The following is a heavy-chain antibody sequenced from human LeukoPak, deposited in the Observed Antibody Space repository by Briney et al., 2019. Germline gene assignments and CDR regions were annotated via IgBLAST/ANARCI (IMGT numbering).Heavy chain of an antibody. J-gene: IGHJ4*02. CDR1: GVSISSVGYY. D-gene: IGHD3-10*01. CDR3: ARDRNSGFDY. V-gene: IGHV4-31*03. CDR2: ISYSGTT. Sequence: PSQTLSLTCTVSGVSISSVGYYWSCLRQLPGKGLEWIGYISYSGTTNYNPSLESRVTFSVDTSKNQFPVKLSSVTAADTAVYYCARDRNSGFDYWGQGTLVTVSS.